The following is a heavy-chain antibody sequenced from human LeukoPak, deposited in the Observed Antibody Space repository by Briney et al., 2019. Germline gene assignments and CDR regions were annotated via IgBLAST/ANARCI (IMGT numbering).Heavy chain of an antibody. CDR3: AKAVKYSYGSGSSYYFDY. Sequence: GASVKVSCTASGYTFSSHDVNWVRQAPGQGLEWMGWMNPNSGNTGYAQKFQGRVTMTRNTSISTAYMELTSLTSEDSAVYYCAKAVKYSYGSGSSYYFDYWGQGALVTVSS. CDR2: MNPNSGNT. J-gene: IGHJ4*02. D-gene: IGHD3-10*01. V-gene: IGHV1-8*01. CDR1: GYTFSSHD.